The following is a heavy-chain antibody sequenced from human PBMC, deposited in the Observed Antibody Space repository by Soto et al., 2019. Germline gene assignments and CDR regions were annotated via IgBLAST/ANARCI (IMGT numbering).Heavy chain of an antibody. CDR2: ISSNGGST. V-gene: IGHV3-64*01. J-gene: IGHJ4*02. CDR1: GFTFSNYA. CDR3: ARGPGYYFDY. Sequence: EVQLVESGGGLVQPGGSLRLSCAASGFTFSNYAMHWVRQAPGKGLEYVSAISSNGGSTYYANSVKGRFTISRDNSKNTLYLQMGSLRAEDMAVYYCARGPGYYFDYWGQGTLVTVSS.